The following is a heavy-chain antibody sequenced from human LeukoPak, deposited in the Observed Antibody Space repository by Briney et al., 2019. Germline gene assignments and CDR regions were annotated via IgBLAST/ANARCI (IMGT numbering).Heavy chain of an antibody. V-gene: IGHV3-64D*06. CDR3: VKSSSVVVPAAPPFDY. CDR1: GFTFSSYA. D-gene: IGHD2-2*01. CDR2: ISSNGGST. Sequence: GGSLRLSCSASGFTFSSYAMHWVRQAPGKVLEYVSAISSNGGSTYYADSVKGRFRISRDNSKAPLYLQMSGRRAEATAVYYCVKSSSVVVPAAPPFDYWGQGTLVTVSS. J-gene: IGHJ4*02.